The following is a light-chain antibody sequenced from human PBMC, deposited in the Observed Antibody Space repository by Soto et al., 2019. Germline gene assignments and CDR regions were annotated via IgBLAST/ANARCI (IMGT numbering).Light chain of an antibody. CDR3: QQYGSWT. V-gene: IGKV3-20*01. CDR1: QTISSNN. CDR2: GTS. J-gene: IGKJ1*01. Sequence: EIVLTQSPGTLSMSPGERATLSCRASQTISSNNLAWYQQKPGQAPSLLIYGTSSRATGIPDRFSGSGSGTDFTLTISRLEHEDSAIYYCQQYGSWTFGQGTKVEIK.